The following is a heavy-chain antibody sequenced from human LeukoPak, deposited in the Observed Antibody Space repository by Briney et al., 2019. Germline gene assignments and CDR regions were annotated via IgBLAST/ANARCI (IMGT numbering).Heavy chain of an antibody. CDR2: IYYSGST. D-gene: IGHD5-24*01. Sequence: SETLSLTCTVSGGSISSYYWSWIRQPPGKGLEWIGYIYYSGSTNYNPSLKSRVTISVDTSKNQFSLKLSSVTAADTAVYCCAREGGDGYNIDYWGQGTLVTVSS. CDR1: GGSISSYY. CDR3: AREGGDGYNIDY. J-gene: IGHJ4*02. V-gene: IGHV4-59*12.